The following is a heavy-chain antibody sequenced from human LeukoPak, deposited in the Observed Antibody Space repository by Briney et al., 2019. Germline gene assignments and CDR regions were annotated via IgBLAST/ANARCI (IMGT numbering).Heavy chain of an antibody. CDR2: IIPIFGTA. J-gene: IGHJ5*02. D-gene: IGHD3-3*01. V-gene: IGHV1-69*01. Sequence: GSSVKVSCKASGGTFSSYAISWVRQAPGQGLERMGGIIPIFGTANYAQKFQGRVTITADESTSTAYMELSSLRSEDTAVYYCARDFSRNDFWSGSNWFDPWGQGTLVTVSS. CDR1: GGTFSSYA. CDR3: ARDFSRNDFWSGSNWFDP.